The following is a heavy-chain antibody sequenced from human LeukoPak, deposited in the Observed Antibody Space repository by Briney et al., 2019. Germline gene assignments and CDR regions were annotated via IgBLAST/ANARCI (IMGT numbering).Heavy chain of an antibody. CDR3: AKAVTSGWGHPADL. J-gene: IGHJ2*01. Sequence: GGSLRLSCAASGFTFDDYAMHWVRQAPGKGLEGVSGISWNSGSIGYADSVKGRFTISRDNAKNSLYLQMNSLRAEATALYYCAKAVTSGWGHPADLWGRGTLVTVSS. D-gene: IGHD6-19*01. CDR1: GFTFDDYA. V-gene: IGHV3-9*01. CDR2: ISWNSGSI.